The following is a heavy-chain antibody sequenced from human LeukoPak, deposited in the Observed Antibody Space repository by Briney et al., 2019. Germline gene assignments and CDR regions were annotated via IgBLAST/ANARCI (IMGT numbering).Heavy chain of an antibody. V-gene: IGHV3-30*02. Sequence: PGGTLRLSCAASGFTFSSYGLHWLRQAPGKGLDGVTFIRYDGSIKNYADSVKGRFTISRDNSKNTLYMQMHSLRAEDTAVYSCSKALGPAMVRGVIHYWGQGKRVTVSA. CDR2: IRYDGSIK. CDR3: SKALGPAMVRGVIHY. J-gene: IGHJ4*02. D-gene: IGHD3-10*01. CDR1: GFTFSSYG.